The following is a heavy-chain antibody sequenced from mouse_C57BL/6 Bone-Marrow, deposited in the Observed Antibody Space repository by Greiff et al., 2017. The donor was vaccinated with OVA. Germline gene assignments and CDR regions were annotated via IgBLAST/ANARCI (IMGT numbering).Heavy chain of an antibody. D-gene: IGHD1-1*01. J-gene: IGHJ4*01. CDR3: ARPRYYYGSQAMGY. V-gene: IGHV1-66*01. CDR1: GYSFTSYY. CDR2: IYPGSGNT. Sequence: QVQLQQSGPELVKPGASVKISCKASGYSFTSYYIHWVKQRPGQGLEWIGWIYPGSGNTKYNEKFKGKATLTADTSSSTAYMQLSSLKSEDSAVYYCARPRYYYGSQAMGYWGQGTSVTVSS.